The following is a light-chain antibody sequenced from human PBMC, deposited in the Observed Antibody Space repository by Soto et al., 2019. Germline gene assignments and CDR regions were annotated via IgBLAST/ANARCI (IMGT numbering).Light chain of an antibody. CDR1: QSVSSN. CDR3: QQYNNWPPIT. Sequence: EIVMTQSPAALSVSPGERATLSCRARQSVSSNLAWYQQKPGQAPRLLIYGASSRATGIPDRFSGSGSGTEFTLTISSLQSEDFAVYYCQQYNNWPPITFGQGTRWRL. CDR2: GAS. J-gene: IGKJ5*01. V-gene: IGKV3-15*01.